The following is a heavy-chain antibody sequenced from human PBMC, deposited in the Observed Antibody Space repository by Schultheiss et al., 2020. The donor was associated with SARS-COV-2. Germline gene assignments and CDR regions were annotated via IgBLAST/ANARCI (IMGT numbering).Heavy chain of an antibody. CDR1: GGSIKGYY. V-gene: IGHV4-59*12. CDR2: IYYGGTI. Sequence: SETLSLTCTVSGGSIKGYYWSWIRQPPGKGLEWIGYIYYGGTITYSPSLKSRVTISADTSKNQLSLKLSSVTAADTAVYYCARGTYYYDSSGYYTYYYGMDVWGQGTTVTVSS. D-gene: IGHD3-22*01. CDR3: ARGTYYYDSSGYYTYYYGMDV. J-gene: IGHJ6*02.